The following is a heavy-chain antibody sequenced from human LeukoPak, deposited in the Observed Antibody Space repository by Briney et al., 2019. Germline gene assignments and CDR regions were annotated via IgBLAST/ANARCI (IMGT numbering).Heavy chain of an antibody. V-gene: IGHV3-30*03. CDR1: GVTFSSYG. Sequence: GGSQRLSCAASGVTFSSYGMHWVRQAPGKGLEWVALISSDGNDKLYGDSVKGRFTISRDDSKSTLYLQMNSLRAEDTAVYYCTTKVIRGNSGDDYDDWGQGTLVTVSS. J-gene: IGHJ4*02. CDR2: ISSDGNDK. D-gene: IGHD5-12*01. CDR3: TTKVIRGNSGDDYDD.